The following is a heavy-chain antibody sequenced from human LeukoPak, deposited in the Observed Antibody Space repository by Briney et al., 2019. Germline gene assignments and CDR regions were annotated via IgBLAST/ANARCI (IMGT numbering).Heavy chain of an antibody. Sequence: GGSLRLSCAASGFTFSDYYMSWIRQAPGKGLEWVSYISSSSSTIYYADSVKGRFTISRDNAKNSLYLQMNSLRAEDTAVYYCARDLRPGYSYGYIDYWGQGTLVTVSS. CDR1: GFTFSDYY. D-gene: IGHD5-18*01. CDR2: ISSSSSTI. J-gene: IGHJ4*02. V-gene: IGHV3-11*01. CDR3: ARDLRPGYSYGYIDY.